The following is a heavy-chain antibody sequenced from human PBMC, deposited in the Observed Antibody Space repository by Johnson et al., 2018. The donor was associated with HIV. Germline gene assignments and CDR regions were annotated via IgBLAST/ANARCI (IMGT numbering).Heavy chain of an antibody. CDR3: AKTGGGAALDI. CDR1: GFPVSSNY. CDR2: IFSVGCA. J-gene: IGHJ3*02. V-gene: IGHV3-66*03. D-gene: IGHD3-16*01. Sequence: VQLVESGGGLIQPGGSLRLSCAASGFPVSSNYISWVRQAPGKGLQWPSVIFSVGCAYHADSVQGRFIISRDNSKNMLYLQLNSLRPEDTAVYYCAKTGGGAALDIWGQGTMVTVSS.